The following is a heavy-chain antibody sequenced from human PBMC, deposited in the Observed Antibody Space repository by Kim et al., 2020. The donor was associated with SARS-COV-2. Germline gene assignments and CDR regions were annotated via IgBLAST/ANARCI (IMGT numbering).Heavy chain of an antibody. CDR1: GFTFSSYA. D-gene: IGHD6-19*01. CDR2: ISYDGSNK. J-gene: IGHJ4*02. Sequence: GGSLRLSCAASGFTFSSYAMHWVRQAPGKGLEWVAVISYDGSNKYYADSVKGRFTISRDNSKNTLYLQMNSLRAEDTAVYYCARGSGWYKSIWFDYWGQGTLVTVSS. V-gene: IGHV3-30*04. CDR3: ARGSGWYKSIWFDY.